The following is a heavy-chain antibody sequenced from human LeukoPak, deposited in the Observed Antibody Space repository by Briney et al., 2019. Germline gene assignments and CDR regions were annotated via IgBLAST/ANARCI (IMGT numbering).Heavy chain of an antibody. V-gene: IGHV4-59*01. J-gene: IGHJ5*02. CDR3: FLFLFFFWSGYYKDWFDP. CDR2: IYYSGST. Sequence: SETLSLTCTVSGGSISSYYWSWIRQPPGKGLEWIGYIYYSGSTNYNPSLKSRVTISVDTSKNQFSLKLSSVTAADTAVYYCFLFLFFFWSGYYKDWFDPWGQGTLVTVSS. D-gene: IGHD3-3*01. CDR1: GGSISSYY.